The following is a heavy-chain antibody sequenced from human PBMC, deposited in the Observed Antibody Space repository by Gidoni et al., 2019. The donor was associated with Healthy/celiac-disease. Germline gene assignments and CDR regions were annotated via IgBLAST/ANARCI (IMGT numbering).Heavy chain of an antibody. V-gene: IGHV1-69*01. J-gene: IGHJ4*02. D-gene: IGHD6-13*01. Sequence: QVQLVQSGAEVKKPGSAVKVSCKASGGTFSSYATSWVRQATGQGLEWMGGIIPIFGTANYAQKFQGRVTITADESTSTAYMELSSLRSEDTAVYYCARDPSETRRAAAGTSVWRRYNSHFDYWGQGTLVTVSS. CDR2: IIPIFGTA. CDR3: ARDPSETRRAAAGTSVWRRYNSHFDY. CDR1: GGTFSSYA.